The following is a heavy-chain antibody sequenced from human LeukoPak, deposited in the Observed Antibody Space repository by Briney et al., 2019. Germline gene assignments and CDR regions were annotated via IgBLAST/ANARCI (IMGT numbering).Heavy chain of an antibody. V-gene: IGHV1-18*01. CDR3: ARSPRGLLFSNRYWFDP. CDR1: GYTFTSYG. Sequence: GASVKVSCKASGYTFTSYGISWVRQAPGQGLEWMGWISAYNGNTDYAQKLQGRVTMTTDTSTSTAYMELRSLRSDDTAVYYCARSPRGLLFSNRYWFDPWGQGTLVTVSS. D-gene: IGHD3-10*01. CDR2: ISAYNGNT. J-gene: IGHJ5*02.